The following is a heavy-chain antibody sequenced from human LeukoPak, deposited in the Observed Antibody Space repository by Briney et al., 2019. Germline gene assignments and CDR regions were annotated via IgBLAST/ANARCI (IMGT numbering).Heavy chain of an antibody. CDR1: GFTFSNVW. Sequence: GGSLRLSCAASGFTFSNVWMTWVRQAPGKGLEWVGRIKRNSDGGTTYYAAPVKGRFTISRDDSRNMLYLQRSSLKTEDTAVYYCTTAPGAYTFDYWGQGTLVTVSS. CDR2: IKRNSDGGTT. J-gene: IGHJ4*02. D-gene: IGHD3-16*01. CDR3: TTAPGAYTFDY. V-gene: IGHV3-15*06.